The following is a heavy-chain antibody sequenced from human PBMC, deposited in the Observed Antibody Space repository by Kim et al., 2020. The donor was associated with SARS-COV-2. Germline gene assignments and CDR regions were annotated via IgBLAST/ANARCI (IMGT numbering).Heavy chain of an antibody. V-gene: IGHV3-23*01. CDR2: MSDGGGRT. Sequence: GGSLRLSCEASGFTLGRYAMSWARQAPGKGLEWVSTMSDGGGRTHYADSVKGRFTISRDNSKSTLFLHMNSLRAEDTAVYYCEASDYWGQGALATVSS. J-gene: IGHJ4*02. CDR3: EASDY. CDR1: GFTLGRYA.